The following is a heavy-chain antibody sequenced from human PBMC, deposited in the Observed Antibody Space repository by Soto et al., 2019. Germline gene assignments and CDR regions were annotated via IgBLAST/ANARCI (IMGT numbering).Heavy chain of an antibody. CDR3: ARSAGGSYPQYDY. J-gene: IGHJ4*02. V-gene: IGHV3-30*04. D-gene: IGHD1-26*01. Sequence: GGSLRLSCAASGFTFSSYAMHWVRQAPGTGLEWVAVISYDGRDKYYPDSVKGRFTISRDNSKNTLYLQTNSLRAEDTAVYYCARSAGGSYPQYDYWGQGTLVTSPQ. CDR2: ISYDGRDK. CDR1: GFTFSSYA.